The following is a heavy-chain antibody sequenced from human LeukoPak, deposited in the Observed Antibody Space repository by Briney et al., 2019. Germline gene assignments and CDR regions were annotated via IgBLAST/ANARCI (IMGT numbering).Heavy chain of an antibody. J-gene: IGHJ6*03. Sequence: PSETLSLTCTVSGGSISSSSYYWGWIRQPPGKGLEWIGSIYYSGSIYYNPSLKSRVTISVDTSKNQFSLKLSSVTAADTAVYYCAREVAVVTPLYYMDVWGKGTTVTVSS. D-gene: IGHD4-23*01. CDR1: GGSISSSSYY. V-gene: IGHV4-39*07. CDR3: AREVAVVTPLYYMDV. CDR2: IYYSGSI.